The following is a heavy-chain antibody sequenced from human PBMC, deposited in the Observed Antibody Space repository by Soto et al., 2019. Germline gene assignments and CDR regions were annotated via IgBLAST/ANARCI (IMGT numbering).Heavy chain of an antibody. CDR3: ARGRVGELFQPYYFDY. V-gene: IGHV4-59*08. D-gene: IGHD3-10*01. CDR2: IYFNGST. J-gene: IGHJ4*02. Sequence: QVQLQESGPGLVKPSETLSLTCTVSGDSIIPYYWSWIRQPSGKGLEWIGYIYFNGSTNYNPSLKSRVTISVDTSKNQFSLKLSSVTATDTAVYYCARGRVGELFQPYYFDYWGQGTLVPVSS. CDR1: GDSIIPYY.